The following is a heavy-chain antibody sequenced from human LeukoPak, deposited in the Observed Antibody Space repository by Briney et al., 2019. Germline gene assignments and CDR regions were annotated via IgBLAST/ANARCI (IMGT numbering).Heavy chain of an antibody. CDR1: GYTFTSYA. J-gene: IGHJ4*02. D-gene: IGHD3-9*01. CDR2: INAGNGYT. CDR3: ARDDILTGFD. Sequence: ASVKVSCKASGYTFTSYAMHWVRQAPGQRLEWMGWINAGNGYTKYSQKFQGRVTITRDTSASTAYMELSSLRSEDTAVYYCARDDILTGFDWGQGTLVTVSS. V-gene: IGHV1-3*01.